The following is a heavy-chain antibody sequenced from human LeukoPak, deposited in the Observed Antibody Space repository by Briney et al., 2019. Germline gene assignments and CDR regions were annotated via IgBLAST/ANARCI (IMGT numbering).Heavy chain of an antibody. CDR1: GFTFSSYW. V-gene: IGHV3-74*01. D-gene: IGHD3-10*01. J-gene: IGHJ4*02. Sequence: PGGSLRLSCAASGFTFSSYWMHWVRQAPGKGLVWVSRTNEDASTTNYADSVKGRFTISRDNAKNTLYLQMNSLRAEDTAVYYCVRDLGGSSGYWGQGTLVTVSS. CDR3: VRDLGGSSGY. CDR2: TNEDASTT.